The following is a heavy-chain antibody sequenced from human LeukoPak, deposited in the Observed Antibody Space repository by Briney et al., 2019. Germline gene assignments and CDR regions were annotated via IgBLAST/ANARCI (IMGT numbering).Heavy chain of an antibody. CDR3: AKSALKLYCSSTSCYLGFDY. CDR1: GFTFSSYS. J-gene: IGHJ4*02. D-gene: IGHD2-2*01. CDR2: ISSSSSYI. Sequence: GGSLRLSCAASGFTFSSYSMNWVRQAPGKGLEWVSSISSSSSYIYYADSVKGRFTISRDNAKNSPYLQMNSLRAEDTAVYYCAKSALKLYCSSTSCYLGFDYWGQGTLVTVSS. V-gene: IGHV3-21*04.